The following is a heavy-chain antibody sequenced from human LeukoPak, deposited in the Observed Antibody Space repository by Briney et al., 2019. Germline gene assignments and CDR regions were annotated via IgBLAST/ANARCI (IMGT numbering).Heavy chain of an antibody. V-gene: IGHV1-18*01. J-gene: IGHJ4*02. Sequence: ASVTVSCNTSGYSFTSYGITWVRQAPGQGLEWIGWISTYNGKTNYAQKFQGRVTLTTDTSTSTAYMEVTSLRSDDTAVYYCARGVPVERRLDYWGQGTLDTVSS. D-gene: IGHD1-1*01. CDR3: ARGVPVERRLDY. CDR2: ISTYNGKT. CDR1: GYSFTSYG.